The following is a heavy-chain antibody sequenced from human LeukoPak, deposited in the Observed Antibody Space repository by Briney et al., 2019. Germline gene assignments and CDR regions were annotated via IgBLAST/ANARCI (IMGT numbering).Heavy chain of an antibody. CDR3: AKRVCSYGLYYFYC. CDR2: ISGSGGST. CDR1: GFTFSSYA. D-gene: IGHD5-18*01. Sequence: GGSLRLSCAASGFTFSSYAMSWVRQAPGEGLEWVSSISGSGGSTSYAASVKGRFTISRDNSKNTLYLQMNSLRAEDTAVYYWAKRVCSYGLYYFYCWGQGTLDGVSS. J-gene: IGHJ4*02. V-gene: IGHV3-23*01.